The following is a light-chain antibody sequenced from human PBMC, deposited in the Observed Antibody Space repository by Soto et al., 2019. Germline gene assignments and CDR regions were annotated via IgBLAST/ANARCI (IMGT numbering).Light chain of an antibody. CDR1: QSVRSN. CDR2: GAS. V-gene: IGKV3-15*01. Sequence: EIVMTQSPATLSVSPGDRVTLSCRASQSVRSNSAWYQQKPGQAPRLLIYGASTRATGVPARFSGSGSGTEFTLTISSLQSEDFAVYYCQQYNNWPPTFGQGTKVDIK. J-gene: IGKJ1*01. CDR3: QQYNNWPPT.